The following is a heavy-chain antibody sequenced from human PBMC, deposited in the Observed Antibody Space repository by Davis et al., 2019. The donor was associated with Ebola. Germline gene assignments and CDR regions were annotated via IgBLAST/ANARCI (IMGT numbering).Heavy chain of an antibody. J-gene: IGHJ4*02. D-gene: IGHD3-22*01. V-gene: IGHV3-49*04. CDR1: GFTFGDYA. Sequence: GESLKISCTASGFTFGDYAMSWVRQAPGKGLEWVGFIRSKADGGTTDYAAPVKGRFTISRDDSKNTLYLQMNSLKTEDTAVYYCTTDTYYYDSSGYYYDDYWGQGTLVTVSS. CDR3: TTDTYYYDSSGYYYDDY. CDR2: IRSKADGGTT.